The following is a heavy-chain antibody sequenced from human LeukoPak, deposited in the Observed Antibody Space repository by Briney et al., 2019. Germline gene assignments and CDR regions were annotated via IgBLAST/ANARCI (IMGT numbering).Heavy chain of an antibody. CDR1: GFTSSAFW. Sequence: PGGSLRLSCVASGFTSSAFWMSWVRRPPGKGLEWVANIKKDGSEKEYVDSVKGRFSIFRDNAKNSVYLQMNSLRAEDTAVYYCATFVGVVPGGLLRWGKGTTVIVPS. V-gene: IGHV3-7*01. CDR2: IKKDGSEK. J-gene: IGHJ6*01. D-gene: IGHD2-2*01. CDR3: ATFVGVVPGGLLR.